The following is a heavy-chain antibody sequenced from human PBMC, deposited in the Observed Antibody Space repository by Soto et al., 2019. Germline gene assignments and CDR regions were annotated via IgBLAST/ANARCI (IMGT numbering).Heavy chain of an antibody. Sequence: SVKVSCQASGGTFSSYAISWVRQAPVQGLEWMGGIIPIFGTANYAQKFQGRVTITADESTSTAYMELSSLRSEDTAVYYCARARVAKLEAAAGPRGRWFDPWGQGTLVTVPQ. D-gene: IGHD6-13*01. J-gene: IGHJ5*02. CDR3: ARARVAKLEAAAGPRGRWFDP. CDR1: GGTFSSYA. CDR2: IIPIFGTA. V-gene: IGHV1-69*01.